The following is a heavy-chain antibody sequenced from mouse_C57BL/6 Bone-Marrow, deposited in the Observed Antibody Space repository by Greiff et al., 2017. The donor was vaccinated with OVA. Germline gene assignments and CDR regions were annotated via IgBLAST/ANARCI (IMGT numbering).Heavy chain of an antibody. CDR1: GFSLSTSGMG. V-gene: IGHV8-12*01. D-gene: IGHD1-1*01. Sequence: QVTLKVSGPGILQSSQTLSLTCSFSGFSLSTSGMGVSWIRQPSGKGLEWLAHLYWDDDKRYNPSLKSRLTISKATSRNQVFLKITSVDTADTATDYCARSKYYGSSDEPLDCWGQGTSVTVSS. CDR3: ARSKYYGSSDEPLDC. CDR2: LYWDDDK. J-gene: IGHJ4*01.